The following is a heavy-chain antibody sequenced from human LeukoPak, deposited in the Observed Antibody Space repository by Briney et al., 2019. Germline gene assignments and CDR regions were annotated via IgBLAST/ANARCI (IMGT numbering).Heavy chain of an antibody. J-gene: IGHJ4*02. CDR1: GGSITTTNW. D-gene: IGHD1-26*01. CDR2: VHLNGAT. Sequence: PSETLSLTCAASGGSITTTNWWSWVRQPPGKGLEWIGEVHLNGATNYNPSLESRFSMSIDKSNNHLSLEVTSVTAADTAMYYCTRESGAFSPFGFWGQGTLVTVSS. CDR3: TRESGAFSPFGF. V-gene: IGHV4-4*02.